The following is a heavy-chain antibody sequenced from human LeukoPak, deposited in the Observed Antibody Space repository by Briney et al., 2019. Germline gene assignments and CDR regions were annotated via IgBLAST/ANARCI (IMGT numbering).Heavy chain of an antibody. Sequence: SETLSLTCTVSGGSISIYYWSWIRQPAGKGLEWIGRIHTGGTINYNLSLQSRVTMSVDTSMNQFSLKLSSVTAADTAVYYCARNPVTGTNPKFDYWGQGTLVTVSS. J-gene: IGHJ4*02. D-gene: IGHD1-1*01. V-gene: IGHV4-4*07. CDR2: IHTGGTI. CDR3: ARNPVTGTNPKFDY. CDR1: GGSISIYY.